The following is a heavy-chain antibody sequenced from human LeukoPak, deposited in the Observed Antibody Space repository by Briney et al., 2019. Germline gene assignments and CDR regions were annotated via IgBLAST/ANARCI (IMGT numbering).Heavy chain of an antibody. CDR1: GFTFSSYG. CDR2: ISDDGTRK. J-gene: IGHJ3*02. CDR3: AREFSGYAFDI. V-gene: IGHV3-30*03. Sequence: GGSLRLSCAASGFTFSSYGIHWVRLAPGKGLEWVAVISDDGTRKYYADSVQGRFTISRDNSKNAVYLQMNYLRAEDMAVYYCAREFSGYAFDIWGQGTMVTVSS. D-gene: IGHD5-12*01.